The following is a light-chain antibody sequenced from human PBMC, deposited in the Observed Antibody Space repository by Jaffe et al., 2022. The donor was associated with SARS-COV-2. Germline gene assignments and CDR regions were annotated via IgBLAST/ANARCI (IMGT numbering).Light chain of an antibody. CDR2: HTS. V-gene: IGLV7-46*01. Sequence: QAVVTQEPSLTVSPGGTVTLTCDSSTGAVTSGHYPYWFQQKPGQAPRTLIYHTSNKHSWTPARFSGSLLGGKAALILSGAQPEDEAEYYCLLSYSGAGRVFGGGTKLTVL. CDR1: TGAVTSGHY. J-gene: IGLJ3*02. CDR3: LLSYSGAGRV.